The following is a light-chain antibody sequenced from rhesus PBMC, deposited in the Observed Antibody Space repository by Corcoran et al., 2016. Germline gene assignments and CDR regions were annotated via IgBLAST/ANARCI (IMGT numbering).Light chain of an antibody. CDR3: QQHNSFPFT. J-gene: IGKJ3*01. CDR1: QGITKF. CDR2: DAS. Sequence: DIQMTQSPSSLSASVGDTVTITCQASQGITKFLAWYQHKPGRAPKLLIYDASTLQSGVPSRLRGSGSGTEFTLTISSLQPEDFATDYCQQHNSFPFTFGPVTKLDI. V-gene: IGKV1-33*02.